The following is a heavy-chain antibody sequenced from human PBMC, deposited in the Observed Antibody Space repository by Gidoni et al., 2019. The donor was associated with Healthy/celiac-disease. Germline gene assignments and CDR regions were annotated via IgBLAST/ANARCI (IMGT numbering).Heavy chain of an antibody. CDR3: ARDSFSIEGMDV. Sequence: EVQLVESGGGLVQPGGSLRLSCAASGFTFSSYDMHWVRQATGKGLEWVSAIGTAGDTYYPGSVKGRFTISRENAKNSLYLQMNSLRAEDTAVYYCARDSFSIEGMDVWGQGTTVTVSS. CDR1: GFTFSSYD. CDR2: IGTAGDT. J-gene: IGHJ6*02. V-gene: IGHV3-13*01.